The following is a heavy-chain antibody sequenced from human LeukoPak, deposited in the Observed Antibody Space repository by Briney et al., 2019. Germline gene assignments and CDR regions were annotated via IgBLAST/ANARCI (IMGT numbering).Heavy chain of an antibody. Sequence: ASVKVSCKASGYTFTGYYMHWVRQAPGQGLEWMGWINPNSGGTNYAQKFQGWVTMTRDTSISTAYMGLSRLRSDDTAVYYCARGGRYDFWSGYFNWFDPWGQGTLVTVSS. CDR1: GYTFTGYY. CDR2: INPNSGGT. CDR3: ARGGRYDFWSGYFNWFDP. V-gene: IGHV1-2*04. D-gene: IGHD3-3*01. J-gene: IGHJ5*02.